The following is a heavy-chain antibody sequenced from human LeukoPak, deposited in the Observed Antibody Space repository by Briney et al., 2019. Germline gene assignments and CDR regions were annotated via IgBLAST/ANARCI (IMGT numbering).Heavy chain of an antibody. V-gene: IGHV3-21*01. D-gene: IGHD3-10*01. J-gene: IGHJ4*02. CDR1: GFTFNTYS. CDR3: ARDASGSYPLYFDY. Sequence: GGSLRLSCAASGFTFNTYSMNWVRQAPGKGLEWVSSISSSSGHIYYADSVKGRFTISRDNAKNSLYLQMNSLRAEDTAVYYCARDASGSYPLYFDYWGQGTLVTVSS. CDR2: ISSSSGHI.